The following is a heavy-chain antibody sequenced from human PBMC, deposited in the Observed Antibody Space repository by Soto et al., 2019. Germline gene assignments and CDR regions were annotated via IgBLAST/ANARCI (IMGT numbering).Heavy chain of an antibody. CDR1: GFTFSNSW. Sequence: GGSLRLSCEASGFTFSNSWTSWVRQAPGKGLEWVANIKLDGSEKYYVDSVKGRFTISRDNAKNSLYLQMNSLRAEDTAVYYCARDRNYDFWSGYYSYWGQGTLVTVSS. CDR2: IKLDGSEK. D-gene: IGHD3-3*01. J-gene: IGHJ4*02. CDR3: ARDRNYDFWSGYYSY. V-gene: IGHV3-7*01.